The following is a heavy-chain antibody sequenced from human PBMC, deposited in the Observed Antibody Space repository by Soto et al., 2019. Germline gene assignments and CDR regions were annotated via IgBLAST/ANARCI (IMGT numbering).Heavy chain of an antibody. Sequence: QLQLQESGPGLVKPSETLSLTCTVSSGSITSSTFYWGWIRQPPGGGLEWIGSIYYSGRGSTYYNTSFKSRVTLSGDTSTDESSIILSCVTAADTGVYYCGVAAASTPLPRDFDVWGQGTMVTVSS. V-gene: IGHV4-39*01. CDR3: GVAAASTPLPRDFDV. CDR1: SGSITSSTFY. CDR2: IYYSGRGST. D-gene: IGHD2-15*01. J-gene: IGHJ3*01.